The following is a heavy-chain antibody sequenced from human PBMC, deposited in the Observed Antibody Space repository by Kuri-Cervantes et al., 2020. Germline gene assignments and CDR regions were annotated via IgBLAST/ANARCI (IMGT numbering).Heavy chain of an antibody. D-gene: IGHD1-26*01. CDR3: ARDVSGSYDY. V-gene: IGHV3-48*03. Sequence: GESLKISCAASGFTFSSYEMNWVRQAPGKGLEWVSYISSSGSTIYYADSVKGRFTISRDNSKKTLYLQMNSLTAEDTAVYYCARDVSGSYDYWGQGTLVTVSS. CDR1: GFTFSSYE. CDR2: ISSSGSTI. J-gene: IGHJ4*02.